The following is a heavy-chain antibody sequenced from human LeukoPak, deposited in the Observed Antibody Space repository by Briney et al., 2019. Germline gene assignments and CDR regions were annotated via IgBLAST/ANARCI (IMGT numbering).Heavy chain of an antibody. CDR3: AKVRTGHYFDY. CDR2: ISSSGGST. D-gene: IGHD3/OR15-3a*01. Sequence: GGSLRLSCAASGFTFSNYAMSWVRQAPGKGLEWVSSISSSGGSTYYADSVKGQFTISRDSSKNTLYLQMNSLRAEDMAVYYCAKVRTGHYFDYWGQGTLVTVSS. V-gene: IGHV3-23*01. CDR1: GFTFSNYA. J-gene: IGHJ4*02.